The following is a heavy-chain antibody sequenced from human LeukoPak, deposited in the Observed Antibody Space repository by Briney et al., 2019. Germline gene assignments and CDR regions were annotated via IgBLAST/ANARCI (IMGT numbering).Heavy chain of an antibody. CDR2: IYHSGST. J-gene: IGHJ4*02. CDR1: GYSTSSGYY. CDR3: ARDNEVVPAAG. D-gene: IGHD2-2*01. Sequence: PSETLSLTCTASGYSTSSGYYWGWIRQPPGKGLEWIGSIYHSGSTYYNPSLKSRVTISVDTSKNQFSLKLSSVTAADTAVYYCARDNEVVPAAGWGQGTLVTVSS. V-gene: IGHV4-38-2*02.